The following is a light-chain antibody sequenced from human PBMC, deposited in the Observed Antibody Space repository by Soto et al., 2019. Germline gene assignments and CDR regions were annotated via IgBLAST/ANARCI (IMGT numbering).Light chain of an antibody. V-gene: IGLV2-14*01. J-gene: IGLJ1*01. CDR3: SSYTGSDTSYV. CDR1: SSDVGAYDY. Sequence: QSALTQPASVSGSPGQSITISCTGTSSDVGAYDYVSWYQHHPGKAPKLMIYEVNNRPSGVSNRFSGSKSGNTASLTISGLQAEDEAVYFCSSYTGSDTSYVFGTGTKLTVL. CDR2: EVN.